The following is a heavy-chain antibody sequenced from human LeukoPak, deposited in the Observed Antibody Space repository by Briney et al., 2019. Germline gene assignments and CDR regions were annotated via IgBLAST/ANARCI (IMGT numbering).Heavy chain of an antibody. Sequence: PGGSLRLSCAASGFTFSSYSMNWVRQAPGKGLEWVSSISSSSSYIYYADSVKGRFTISRDNAKNSLYLQMNSLRAEDTAVYYCARHKHRSGSYYKRVLYNWFDPWGQGTLVTVSS. J-gene: IGHJ5*02. CDR3: ARHKHRSGSYYKRVLYNWFDP. CDR2: ISSSSSYI. D-gene: IGHD3-10*01. CDR1: GFTFSSYS. V-gene: IGHV3-21*01.